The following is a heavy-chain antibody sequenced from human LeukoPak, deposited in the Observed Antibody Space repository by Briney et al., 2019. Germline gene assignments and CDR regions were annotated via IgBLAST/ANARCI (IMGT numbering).Heavy chain of an antibody. J-gene: IGHJ4*02. V-gene: IGHV4-34*01. CDR1: GGSFSGYY. Sequence: SETLSLTCAVYGGSFSGYYWSWIRQPPGKGLEWIGEINHSGSTNYNPSLKSRLTISVDTSKNQFSLKLSSVTAADTAVYYCASAYYDILTDDYWGQGTLVTVSS. CDR3: ASAYYDILTDDY. CDR2: INHSGST. D-gene: IGHD3-9*01.